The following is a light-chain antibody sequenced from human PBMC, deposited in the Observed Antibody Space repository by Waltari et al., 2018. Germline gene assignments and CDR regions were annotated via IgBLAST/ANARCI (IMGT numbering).Light chain of an antibody. CDR2: KAS. Sequence: DIQMTQSPSTLSASVGARVTIPCRASQSISSWLAWYPQKPGKAPKLLIYKASSLESGVPSRFSGSGSGTEFTLTISSLQPDDFATYYCQQYNSYPWTFGQGTKVEIK. V-gene: IGKV1-5*03. CDR1: QSISSW. J-gene: IGKJ1*01. CDR3: QQYNSYPWT.